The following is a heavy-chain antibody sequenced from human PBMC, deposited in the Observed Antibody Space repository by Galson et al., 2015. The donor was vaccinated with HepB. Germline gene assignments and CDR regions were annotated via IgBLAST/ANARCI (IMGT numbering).Heavy chain of an antibody. J-gene: IGHJ5*02. Sequence: QSGAEVKKPGESLRISCKGSGYSFTSYWISWVRQMPGKGLEWMGRIDPSDSYTNYSPSFQGHVTISADKSISTAYLQWSSLKASDTAMYYCARHYYGSGSPNWFDPWGQGTLVTVSS. CDR3: ARHYYGSGSPNWFDP. D-gene: IGHD3-10*01. CDR1: GYSFTSYW. CDR2: IDPSDSYT. V-gene: IGHV5-10-1*01.